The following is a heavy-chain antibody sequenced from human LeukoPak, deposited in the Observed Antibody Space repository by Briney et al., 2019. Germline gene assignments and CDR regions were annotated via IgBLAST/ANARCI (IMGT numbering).Heavy chain of an antibody. V-gene: IGHV4-30-2*01. D-gene: IGHD4-23*01. J-gene: IGHJ4*02. Sequence: PSQTLSLTCAVSGGSISSGGYSWSWIRQPPGKGLEWIGYIYHSGSTYHNPSLKSRVTISVDRSKNQFSLKLSSVTAADTAVYYCAREGGKGAVDYWGQGTLVTVSS. CDR3: AREGGKGAVDY. CDR2: IYHSGST. CDR1: GGSISSGGYS.